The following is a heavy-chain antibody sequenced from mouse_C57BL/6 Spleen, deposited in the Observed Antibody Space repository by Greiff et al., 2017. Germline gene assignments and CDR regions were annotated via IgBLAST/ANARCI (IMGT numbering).Heavy chain of an antibody. J-gene: IGHJ1*03. CDR3: SGGYFDV. CDR1: GFSLNSYG. CDR2: IWGDGST. D-gene: IGHD3-1*01. Sequence: VQRVESGPGLVAPSQRLSITCTVSGFSLNSYGVSWVRQPTGKGLEWLGVIWGDGSTNYHSALISRRSISKDNSKSQVFLKLNSLQTDDTATYYCSGGYFDVWGTGTTVTVSS. V-gene: IGHV2-3*01.